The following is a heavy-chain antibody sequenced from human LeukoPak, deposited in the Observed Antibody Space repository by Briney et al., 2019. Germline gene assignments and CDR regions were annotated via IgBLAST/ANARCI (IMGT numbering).Heavy chain of an antibody. D-gene: IGHD4-17*01. CDR2: IKQDGSEK. J-gene: IGHJ4*02. CDR3: AREGPSVTPYY. CDR1: GFKFSSNW. V-gene: IGHV3-7*01. Sequence: GGSLRLSYAASGFKFSSNWMSWVRQAPGKGLEWVANIKQDGSEKYYVDSVQGRFTISRDNAKNSLYLQMNSLRAEDTAVYYCAREGPSVTPYYWGQGTLVTVSS.